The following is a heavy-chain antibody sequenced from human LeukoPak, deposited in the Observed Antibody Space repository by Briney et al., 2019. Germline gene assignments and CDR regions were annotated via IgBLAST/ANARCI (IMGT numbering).Heavy chain of an antibody. CDR2: IIPILGIA. CDR3: ARNIAVDGTGTPDY. J-gene: IGHJ4*02. D-gene: IGHD6-19*01. Sequence: AASVKVSCKASGGTFSSYAISWVRQAPGQVLEWMGRIIPILGIANYAQKFQGRVTITADKSTSTAYMELSSLRSEDTAVYYCARNIAVDGTGTPDYWGQGTLVTVSS. V-gene: IGHV1-69*04. CDR1: GGTFSSYA.